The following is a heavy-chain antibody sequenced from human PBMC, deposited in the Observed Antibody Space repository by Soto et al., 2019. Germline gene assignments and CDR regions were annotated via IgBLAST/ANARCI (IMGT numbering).Heavy chain of an antibody. V-gene: IGHV1-18*01. Sequence: QGQLLQSGDEVKTPGASVRVSCRASGYPFTSYGISWVRQAPGQGLEWVAWISAYNGKRDTAQKFQGRVTMTLDTSTDTAHMDLGDLTSADTAVYYCARGRIVASKHDPFEMWGQGTKVPVSS. CDR3: ARGRIVASKHDPFEM. J-gene: IGHJ3*02. CDR2: ISAYNGKR. CDR1: GYPFTSYG. D-gene: IGHD5-12*01.